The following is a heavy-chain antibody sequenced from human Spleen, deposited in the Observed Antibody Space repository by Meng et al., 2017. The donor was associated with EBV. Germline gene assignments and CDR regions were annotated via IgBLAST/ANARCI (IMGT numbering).Heavy chain of an antibody. CDR1: RYKITDYC. V-gene: IGHV7-4-1*02. Sequence: QVQLVQSGAEVKKPGASVKVSCKASRYKITDYCWVRQPPGQGLERMGWINTNTGIPTYAQDFTGRFVFSVDTSVTTAHLQINNLKPDDTAVYYCAAGNYFWGQGTLVTVSS. D-gene: IGHD1-1*01. CDR2: INTNTGIP. CDR3: AAGNYF. J-gene: IGHJ4*02.